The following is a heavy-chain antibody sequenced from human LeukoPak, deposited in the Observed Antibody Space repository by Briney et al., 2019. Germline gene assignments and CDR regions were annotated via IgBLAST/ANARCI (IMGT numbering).Heavy chain of an antibody. Sequence: GGSLRLSCAASGFTFSSYAMSWVRQAPGKGLEWVSAISGSGGYTYYADSVKGRFTISRDNSKSMLYLQMNSLRAEDTAVYYCAKANSGRYSSGIYYFDYWGQGTLVTVSS. D-gene: IGHD5-18*01. CDR1: GFTFSSYA. V-gene: IGHV3-23*01. CDR3: AKANSGRYSSGIYYFDY. J-gene: IGHJ4*02. CDR2: ISGSGGYT.